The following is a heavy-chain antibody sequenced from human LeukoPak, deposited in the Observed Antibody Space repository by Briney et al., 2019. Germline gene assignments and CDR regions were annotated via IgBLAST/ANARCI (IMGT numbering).Heavy chain of an antibody. J-gene: IGHJ6*03. Sequence: SGKVSCKASGGTFSSYAISWVLQAPGQGLEWMGGIIPIFGTANYAQKFQGRVTITTDESTSTAYLELSSLRSEDTAVYYCARSLRMPDTAMASHYYYYMDVWGKGTTVTVSS. CDR2: IIPIFGTA. V-gene: IGHV1-69*05. CDR3: ARSLRMPDTAMASHYYYYMDV. D-gene: IGHD5-18*01. CDR1: GGTFSSYA.